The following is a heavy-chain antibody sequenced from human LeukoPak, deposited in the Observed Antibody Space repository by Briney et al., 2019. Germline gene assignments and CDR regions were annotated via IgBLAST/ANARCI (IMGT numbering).Heavy chain of an antibody. CDR1: GFTFTTYA. J-gene: IGHJ4*02. V-gene: IGHV3-30-3*01. D-gene: IGHD6-19*01. CDR3: ASRDSSGWYVGSGPRSDY. Sequence: GGSLRLSCAASGFTFTTYAMHWVRQAPGKGLEWVAVISYDGSNKYYADSAKGRFTISRDNTKNTLYLQMNSLRAEDTAVYYCASRDSSGWYVGSGPRSDYWGQGTLVTVSS. CDR2: ISYDGSNK.